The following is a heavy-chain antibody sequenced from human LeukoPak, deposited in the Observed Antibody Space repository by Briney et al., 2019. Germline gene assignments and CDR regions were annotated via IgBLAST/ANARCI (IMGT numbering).Heavy chain of an antibody. Sequence: GRSLRLSCTSSGFTFGDYAMSWFRQAPGKGLEWVAFIRGKAYGGTTEYAASVKGRFIISRDDSKSIAYLQVNSLKTKDTAVYYCTKYSGRIDYWGQGTLVTVSS. D-gene: IGHD5-18*01. CDR1: GFTFGDYA. CDR3: TKYSGRIDY. J-gene: IGHJ4*02. V-gene: IGHV3-49*03. CDR2: IRGKAYGGTT.